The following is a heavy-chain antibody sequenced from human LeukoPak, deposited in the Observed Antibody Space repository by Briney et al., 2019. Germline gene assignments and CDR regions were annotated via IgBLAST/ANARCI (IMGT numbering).Heavy chain of an antibody. CDR3: ATSLESYYYMDV. D-gene: IGHD5-24*01. Sequence: PSETLSLTCTISGGSVTSGSYYWSWIRQPPEKGLEWIGYIYYTGSTDYNPSLKSRVTISVETSKNQFSLQLSSVTAADTATYYCATSLESYYYMDVWGKGTTVTVSS. J-gene: IGHJ6*03. V-gene: IGHV4-61*01. CDR2: IYYTGST. CDR1: GGSVTSGSYY.